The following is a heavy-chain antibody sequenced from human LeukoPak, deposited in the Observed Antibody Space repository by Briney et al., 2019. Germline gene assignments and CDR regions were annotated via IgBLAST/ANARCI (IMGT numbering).Heavy chain of an antibody. CDR3: AREYDSKGRFDN. Sequence: VGSLRLSCAISGFTFTAHSMNWVRQAPGKGLEWVSFISSDSTYQYSGDSVKGRFPISRDNANVYLQMNSLRAEDTATYHCAREYDSKGRFDNWGQGTLVIV. CDR2: ISSDSTYQ. J-gene: IGHJ4*02. V-gene: IGHV3-21*01. D-gene: IGHD3-22*01. CDR1: GFTFTAHS.